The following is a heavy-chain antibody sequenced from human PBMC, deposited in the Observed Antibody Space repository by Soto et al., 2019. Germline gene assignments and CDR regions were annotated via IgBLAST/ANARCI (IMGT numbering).Heavy chain of an antibody. CDR1: GGSISSGDYY. CDR2: IYYSGST. CDR3: ARDRRDGYRSDAFDI. D-gene: IGHD5-12*01. J-gene: IGHJ3*02. Sequence: PSETLSLTCTVSGGSISSGDYYWSWIRQPPGKGLEWIGYIYYSGSTYYNPSLKSRVTISVDTSKNQFSLKLSSVTAADTAVYYCARDRRDGYRSDAFDIWGQGTMVTVS. V-gene: IGHV4-30-4*01.